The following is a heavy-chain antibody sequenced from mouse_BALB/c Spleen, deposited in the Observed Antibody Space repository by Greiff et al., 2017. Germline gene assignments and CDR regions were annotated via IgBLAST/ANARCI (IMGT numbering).Heavy chain of an antibody. J-gene: IGHJ3*01. CDR2: ISYSGST. Sequence: EVQLQQSGPGLVKPSQSLSLTCTVTGYSITSDYAWNWIRQFPGNKLEWMGYISYSGSTSYNPSLKSRISITRDTSKNQFFLQLNSVTTEDTATYYCARGWLPAWFAYWGQGTLVTVSA. V-gene: IGHV3-2*02. CDR1: GYSITSDYA. CDR3: ARGWLPAWFAY. D-gene: IGHD2-2*01.